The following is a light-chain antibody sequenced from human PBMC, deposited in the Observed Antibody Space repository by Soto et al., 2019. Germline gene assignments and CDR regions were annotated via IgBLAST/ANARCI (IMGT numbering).Light chain of an antibody. CDR3: QQSYSTFN. V-gene: IGKV1-39*01. CDR1: QSISSY. J-gene: IGKJ5*01. Sequence: DIQMTQSPSSLSASVGDRVTITCRASQSISSYLNWYQQKPGKAPKLLIYAAYSLQSGVPSRFSGSGSGTDFTLTISRLQPEDVATYYWQQSYSTFNFGQGTRLEIK. CDR2: AAY.